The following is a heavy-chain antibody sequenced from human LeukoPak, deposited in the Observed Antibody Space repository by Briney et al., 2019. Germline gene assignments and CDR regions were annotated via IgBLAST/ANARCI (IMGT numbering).Heavy chain of an antibody. V-gene: IGHV1-69*13. CDR3: ARGPITTRSHFDY. J-gene: IGHJ4*02. Sequence: SVKVSCKASGGTFSSYAISWVRQAPGQGLEWMGGIIPIFATANYAQKFQGRVTITADESTSTAYMELSSLRSEDTAVYYCARGPITTRSHFDYWGQGTLVTVSP. CDR1: GGTFSSYA. D-gene: IGHD3-22*01. CDR2: IIPIFATA.